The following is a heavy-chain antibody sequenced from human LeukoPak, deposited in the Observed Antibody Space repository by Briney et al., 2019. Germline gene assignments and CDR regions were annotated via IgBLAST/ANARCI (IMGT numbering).Heavy chain of an antibody. CDR2: INHSGST. CDR1: GYSISSGYY. CDR3: ARLIRITIFGVVMTNWFDP. J-gene: IGHJ5*02. V-gene: IGHV4-38-2*02. D-gene: IGHD3-3*01. Sequence: SPSETLSLTCTVSGYSISSGYYWGWIRQPPGKGLEWIGEINHSGSTNYNPSLKSRVTISVDTSKNQFSLKLSSVTAADTAVYYCARLIRITIFGVVMTNWFDPWGQGTLVTVSS.